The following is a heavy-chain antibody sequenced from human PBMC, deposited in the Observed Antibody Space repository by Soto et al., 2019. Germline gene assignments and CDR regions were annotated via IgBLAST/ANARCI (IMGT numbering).Heavy chain of an antibody. V-gene: IGHV4-30-4*01. Sequence: QVQLQESGPGLVKPSQTLSLTCTVSGGSMSSGDYYWSWISQPPGKGLEWIGYIYNSGSTYYNPSLRSRVIISVDTPKNQFSLRLSSVTAADTAVYYCARDPSLEMTTPTGYFDYWGQGNLVTVSS. CDR3: ARDPSLEMTTPTGYFDY. J-gene: IGHJ4*02. D-gene: IGHD4-17*01. CDR1: GGSMSSGDYY. CDR2: IYNSGST.